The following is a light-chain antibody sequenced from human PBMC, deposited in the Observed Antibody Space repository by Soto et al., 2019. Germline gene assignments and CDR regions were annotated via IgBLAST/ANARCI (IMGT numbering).Light chain of an antibody. V-gene: IGLV2-14*01. J-gene: IGLJ2*01. CDR3: SSYTSTNTVV. CDR1: SSDVGGYSY. CDR2: DVS. Sequence: QSALTQPASVSGSPGQSITISCTGTSSDVGGYSYVSWYQQYPGKAPKLVIYDVSSRPSGVSNRFSGSKSGNTASLTISGLQAEDEADYYCSSYTSTNTVVFGGGTKLTVL.